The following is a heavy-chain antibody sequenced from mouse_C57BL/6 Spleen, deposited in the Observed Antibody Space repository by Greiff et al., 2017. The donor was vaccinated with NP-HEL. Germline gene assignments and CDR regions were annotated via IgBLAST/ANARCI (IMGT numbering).Heavy chain of an antibody. Sequence: QVQLKQSGPELVKPGASVKISCKASGYAFSSSWMNWVKQRPGKGLEWIGRIYPGDGDTNYNGKFKGKATLTADKSSSTAYMQLSSLTSEDSAVYFCASLYYGSSNWYFDVWGTGTTVTVSS. D-gene: IGHD1-1*01. CDR1: GYAFSSSW. J-gene: IGHJ1*03. V-gene: IGHV1-82*01. CDR3: ASLYYGSSNWYFDV. CDR2: IYPGDGDT.